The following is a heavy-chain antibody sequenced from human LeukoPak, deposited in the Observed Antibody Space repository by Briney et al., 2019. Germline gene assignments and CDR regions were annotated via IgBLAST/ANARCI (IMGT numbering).Heavy chain of an antibody. Sequence: PSETLSLTCTVSGGSISSYYWSWIRQPPGKGLEWIGYIYYSGSTNYNPSLKSRVTISVDRSKNQFSLKLSSVTAADTAVYYCAREGSRSPFDYWGQGTLVTVSS. CDR2: IYYSGST. CDR1: GGSISSYY. CDR3: AREGSRSPFDY. J-gene: IGHJ4*02. V-gene: IGHV4-59*12. D-gene: IGHD2-2*01.